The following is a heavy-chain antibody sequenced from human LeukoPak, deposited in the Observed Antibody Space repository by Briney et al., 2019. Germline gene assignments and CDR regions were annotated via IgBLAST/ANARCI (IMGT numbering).Heavy chain of an antibody. CDR2: INAGNGNT. CDR3: AMTTVTNHAFDI. V-gene: IGHV1-3*01. D-gene: IGHD4-17*01. J-gene: IGHJ3*02. Sequence: ASVKVSCKASGYTFTSYAMHWVRQAPGQRLEWMGWINAGNGNTKYSQKFQGRVTITRDTSASTAYMELSSLRSEDTAVYYCAMTTVTNHAFDIWGQGTMVTVSS. CDR1: GYTFTSYA.